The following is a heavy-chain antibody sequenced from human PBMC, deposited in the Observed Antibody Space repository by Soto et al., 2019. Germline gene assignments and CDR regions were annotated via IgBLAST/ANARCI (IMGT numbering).Heavy chain of an antibody. J-gene: IGHJ4*02. Sequence: SETLSLTCTVSDGSISTYHWNWIRQPPGKGLEWIGDTYYNGYTNTDYNPSLKSRVTILVDPSKNQFSLKLTSVTAADTAVYYCGIDAEHTYGKVLGYWGEGTLVTVCS. CDR2: TYYNGYTNT. CDR1: DGSISTYH. V-gene: IGHV4-59*01. CDR3: GIDAEHTYGKVLGY. D-gene: IGHD5-18*01.